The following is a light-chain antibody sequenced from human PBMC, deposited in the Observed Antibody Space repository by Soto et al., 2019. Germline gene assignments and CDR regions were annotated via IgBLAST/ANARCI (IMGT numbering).Light chain of an antibody. CDR2: DVS. V-gene: IGLV2-14*01. Sequence: QSALTQPASVSGSPGQSITISCTGTSSDVGGYNYVSWYQQHPGKAPKLMIYDVSNRPSGVSNRFSGSKSVNTASLTISGLQAEDEADYYCSSYTSSSTLEVFGPGTKVTVL. CDR3: SSYTSSSTLEV. J-gene: IGLJ1*01. CDR1: SSDVGGYNY.